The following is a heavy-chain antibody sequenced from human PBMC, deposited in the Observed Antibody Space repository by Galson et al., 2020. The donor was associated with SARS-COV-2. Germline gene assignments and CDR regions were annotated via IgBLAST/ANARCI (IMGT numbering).Heavy chain of an antibody. V-gene: IGHV3-33*01. D-gene: IGHD3-22*01. CDR3: AREDYYDSSGPSVDY. CDR2: IWYDGSNK. CDR1: GFTFSSYG. J-gene: IGHJ4*02. Sequence: GGSLRLSCAASGFTFSSYGMHWVRQAPGKGLEWVAVIWYDGSNKYYADSVKGRFTISRDNSKNTLYLQMNSLRAEDTAVYYCAREDYYDSSGPSVDYWGQGTLVTVSS.